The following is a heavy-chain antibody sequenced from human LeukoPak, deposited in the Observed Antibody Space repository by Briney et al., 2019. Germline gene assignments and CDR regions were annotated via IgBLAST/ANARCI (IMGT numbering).Heavy chain of an antibody. J-gene: IGHJ4*02. Sequence: ASVKVSCKASGYTFTGYYIHWVRQAPGQGLEWMGWINPNSGGTNYAQKFQDRVTMTRDTSISTAYMELSRLRSDDTAVYYCARGGYTDSGYFGPGDYWGQGTLVTVSS. CDR1: GYTFTGYY. CDR2: INPNSGGT. D-gene: IGHD5-12*01. CDR3: ARGGYTDSGYFGPGDY. V-gene: IGHV1-2*02.